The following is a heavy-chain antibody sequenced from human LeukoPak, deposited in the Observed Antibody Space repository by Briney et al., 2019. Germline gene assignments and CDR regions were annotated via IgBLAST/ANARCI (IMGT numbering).Heavy chain of an antibody. J-gene: IGHJ4*02. V-gene: IGHV1-69*04. CDR1: GGTFSSYA. CDR3: ASSFPRHHYDSSGHFDY. Sequence: ASVKVSCKASGGTFSSYAISWVRQAPGQGLEWMGRIIPIFGIANYAQKFQGRVTITADKSTSTAYMELSSLRSEDTAVYYCASSFPRHHYDSSGHFDYWGQGTLVTVSS. CDR2: IIPIFGIA. D-gene: IGHD3-22*01.